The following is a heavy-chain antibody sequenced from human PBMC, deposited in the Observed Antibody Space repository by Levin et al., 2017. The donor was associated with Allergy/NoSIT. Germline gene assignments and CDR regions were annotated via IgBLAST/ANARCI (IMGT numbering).Heavy chain of an antibody. CDR2: ISSTGSTI. CDR3: ARDSRFFDSSGYYYTGHFDY. Sequence: SCAASGFTFSDYYMTWIRQAPGKGLEWVSYISSTGSTIYYADSVKGRFTISRDTAKNSLYLQMNSLRAEDTAVYYCARDSRFFDSSGYYYTGHFDYWGQGTLVTVSS. J-gene: IGHJ4*02. CDR1: GFTFSDYY. V-gene: IGHV3-11*01. D-gene: IGHD3-22*01.